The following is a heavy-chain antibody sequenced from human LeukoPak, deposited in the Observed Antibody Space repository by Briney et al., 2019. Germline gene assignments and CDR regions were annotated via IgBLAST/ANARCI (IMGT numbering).Heavy chain of an antibody. D-gene: IGHD3-10*01. CDR2: IKQDGSEK. CDR3: ARDSAYYYGSGSYSVYYYYYYGMGV. CDR1: GFTFSSYW. Sequence: GGSLRLSCAASGFTFSSYWMSWVRQAPGKGLEWVANIKQDGSEKYYVDSVKGRFTISRANAKNSLYLQMTSLRAEDTAVYYCARDSAYYYGSGSYSVYYYYYYGMGVWGQGTTVTVSS. J-gene: IGHJ6*02. V-gene: IGHV3-7*01.